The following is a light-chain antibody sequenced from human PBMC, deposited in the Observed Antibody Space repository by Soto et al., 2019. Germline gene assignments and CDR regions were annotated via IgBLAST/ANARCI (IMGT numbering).Light chain of an antibody. J-gene: IGKJ4*01. CDR2: AAS. V-gene: IGKV1-39*01. CDR3: QQSYSTPLI. CDR1: QSISSY. Sequence: DIQMTQSPSSLSASVGDRVTITCRASQSISSYLNWYQQKPGKAPKLLIYAASSLQSGVPSRFSGSGSGTDFTLTISSLQPEEFATYYGQQSYSTPLIFGGGTKVEIK.